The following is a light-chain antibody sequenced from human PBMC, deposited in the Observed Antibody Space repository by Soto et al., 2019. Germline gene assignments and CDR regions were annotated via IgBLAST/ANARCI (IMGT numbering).Light chain of an antibody. V-gene: IGKV3-20*01. J-gene: IGKJ1*01. CDR1: QSVSSSY. CDR3: QQYGSSPWT. CDR2: GAS. Sequence: VVLTQSPGTLSLSPWEIATLSCRASQSVSSSYLAWYQQKTGKAPRLLIYGASSRATGIPDRFSGSGSGTDFTLTISRLEPEDFAVYYCQQYGSSPWTFGQGTKVDIK.